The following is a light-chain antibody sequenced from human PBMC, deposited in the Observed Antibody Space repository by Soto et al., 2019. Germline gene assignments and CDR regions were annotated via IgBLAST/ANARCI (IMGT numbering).Light chain of an antibody. V-gene: IGKV3-20*01. CDR3: PQYGSSRLYT. CDR2: GAS. J-gene: IGKJ2*01. CDR1: QSVSSSY. Sequence: EIVLTQSPGTLSLSPGERATLSCRASQSVSSSYLAWYQQKPGQAPRLLIYGASSRATGTPDRFSGSGSGTDFTLTISRLEPEDFAVYYCPQYGSSRLYTFGQGTKLEIK.